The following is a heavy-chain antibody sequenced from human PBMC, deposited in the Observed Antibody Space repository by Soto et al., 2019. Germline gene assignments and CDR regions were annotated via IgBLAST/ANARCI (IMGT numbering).Heavy chain of an antibody. Sequence: EVQLLETGGGLVQPGGSLRLSCAASGFTFSSYAMSWVRQAPGKGLEWVSAISGSGGSTYYADSVKGRFTISRDNSKNTLYLQMNSLRAEDTAVYYCAKDGWLAPTYFDYWGQGTLVTVSS. V-gene: IGHV3-23*01. CDR1: GFTFSSYA. CDR2: ISGSGGST. D-gene: IGHD5-12*01. J-gene: IGHJ4*02. CDR3: AKDGWLAPTYFDY.